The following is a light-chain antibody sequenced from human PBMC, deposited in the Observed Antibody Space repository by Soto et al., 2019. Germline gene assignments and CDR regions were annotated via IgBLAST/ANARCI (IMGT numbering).Light chain of an antibody. V-gene: IGKV1-5*01. CDR1: QSIRHY. Sequence: DIQMTQSPPTLSASVGDRVTITCRASQSIRHYLAWYQQMPGKAPKLLIYGASTLQSGVSSRFSGSGSGTEFTLTISSLQPDDFGTYFCQHHNSYYQTFGQGTKAEMK. J-gene: IGKJ1*01. CDR3: QHHNSYYQT. CDR2: GAS.